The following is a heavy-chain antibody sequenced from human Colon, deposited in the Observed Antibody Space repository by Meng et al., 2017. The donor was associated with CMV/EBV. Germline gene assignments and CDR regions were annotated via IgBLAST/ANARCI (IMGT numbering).Heavy chain of an antibody. D-gene: IGHD5-18*01. CDR3: AKSGNSYDYYYGMDV. V-gene: IGHV3-9*03. CDR2: ISWNSGSI. Sequence: GGSLRLSCAASGFTFDDYAMHWVRQAPGKGLEWVSGISWNSGSIGYADSVKGRFTISRDNAKNSLYLQMNSLRAEDMALYYCAKSGNSYDYYYGMDVWGQGTTVTVSS. J-gene: IGHJ6*02. CDR1: GFTFDDYA.